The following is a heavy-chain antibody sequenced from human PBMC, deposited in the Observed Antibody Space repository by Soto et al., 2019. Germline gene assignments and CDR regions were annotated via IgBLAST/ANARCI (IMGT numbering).Heavy chain of an antibody. CDR1: GLTFSSYA. J-gene: IGHJ5*02. CDR2: ISGSGGST. V-gene: IGHV3-23*01. D-gene: IGHD3-3*01. Sequence: GGSLRLSCAASGLTFSSYAMSWVRQAPGKGLEWVSAISGSGGSTYYADSVKGRFTISRDNSKNTLYLQMNSLRAEDTAVYYCAKAGVDDFWSGYYLENWFDPWGQGTLVTVSS. CDR3: AKAGVDDFWSGYYLENWFDP.